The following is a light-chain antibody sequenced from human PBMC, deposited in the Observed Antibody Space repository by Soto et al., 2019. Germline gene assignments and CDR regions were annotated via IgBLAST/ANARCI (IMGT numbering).Light chain of an antibody. V-gene: IGKV1-39*01. CDR2: AAS. CDR1: QSISNH. Sequence: DIQMTQSPSSLSASVEDRVIITCRASQSISNHLNWYQQKPGKAPKLLIYAASSLQSGVPSRFSGSGSGTDFTLTISSLQPEDFATYYCQQSYSTLFTFGPGTKVDI. J-gene: IGKJ3*01. CDR3: QQSYSTLFT.